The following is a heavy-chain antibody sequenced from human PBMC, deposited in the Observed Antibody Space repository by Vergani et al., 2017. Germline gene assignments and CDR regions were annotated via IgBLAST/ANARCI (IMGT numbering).Heavy chain of an antibody. CDR1: GFTFDDYA. CDR3: AKDRGLKPPYYFDY. V-gene: IGHV3-9*01. J-gene: IGHJ4*02. Sequence: EVQLVESGGGLVQPGRSLRLSCAASGFTFDDYAMHWVRQAPGKGLEWVSGISWNSGSIGYGDSVKGRFTISRDNAKNSLYLQMNSLRAEDTALYYCAKDRGLKPPYYFDYWGQGTLVTVSS. D-gene: IGHD6-19*01. CDR2: ISWNSGSI.